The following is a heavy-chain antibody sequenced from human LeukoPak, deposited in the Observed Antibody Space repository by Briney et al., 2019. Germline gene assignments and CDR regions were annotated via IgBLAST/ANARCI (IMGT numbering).Heavy chain of an antibody. Sequence: ASVKVSCKASGYTFTSYYMHWVRQAPGQGLEWMGIINPSGGSTSYAQKFQGRVTMTRDTSTSTVYMELSSLRSEDTAVYYCASTVSSGSIADAFDIWGQGTMVTVSS. D-gene: IGHD3-22*01. CDR1: GYTFTSYY. J-gene: IGHJ3*02. CDR3: ASTVSSGSIADAFDI. CDR2: INPSGGST. V-gene: IGHV1-46*01.